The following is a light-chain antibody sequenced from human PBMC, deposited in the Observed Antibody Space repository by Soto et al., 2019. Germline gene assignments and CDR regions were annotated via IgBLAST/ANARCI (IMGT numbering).Light chain of an antibody. J-gene: IGKJ2*01. CDR1: QTISSD. CDR3: QQYNRWPGT. Sequence: EIVMTQSPATLSVSPGERATLSCRASQTISSDLAWYQQKPGQAPRLLVYGASTRATGIPGRFSGSGSGLEFTLTISSLQSEDGAVYFCQQYNRWPGTFGQGTKVEIK. CDR2: GAS. V-gene: IGKV3-15*01.